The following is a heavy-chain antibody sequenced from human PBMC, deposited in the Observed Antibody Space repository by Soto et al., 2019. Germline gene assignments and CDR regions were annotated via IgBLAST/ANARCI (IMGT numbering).Heavy chain of an antibody. J-gene: IGHJ4*02. CDR3: ASGGSPSDY. D-gene: IGHD3-16*01. V-gene: IGHV1-18*01. CDR1: GYTFTNFG. Sequence: QVQLVQSGAEVKKPGASVKVSCKASGYTFTNFGISWVRQAPGQGLEWMGWISAYNGNTNYAQNFQGRVTMTADTSTSTADNEHRSLMSDDTAEYYCASGGSPSDYWCEGTLVAVSS. CDR2: ISAYNGNT.